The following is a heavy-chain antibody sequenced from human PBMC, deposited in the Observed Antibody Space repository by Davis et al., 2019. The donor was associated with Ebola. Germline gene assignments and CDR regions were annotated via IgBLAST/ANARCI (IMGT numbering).Heavy chain of an antibody. Sequence: PSETLSLTCTVSGGSISSGGYYWNWIRQHPLKGLEWIGYIYYSGTTYYNPSLKSRVSISIDTSKNHFSLRLSSVTAADTAVYYCARSGVPAAPYAFDIWGQGTMVTVSS. V-gene: IGHV4-31*03. CDR2: IYYSGTT. CDR3: ARSGVPAAPYAFDI. J-gene: IGHJ3*02. D-gene: IGHD2-2*01. CDR1: GGSISSGGYY.